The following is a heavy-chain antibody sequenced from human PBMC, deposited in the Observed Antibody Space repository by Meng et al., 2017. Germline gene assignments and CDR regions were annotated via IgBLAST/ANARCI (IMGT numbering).Heavy chain of an antibody. D-gene: IGHD6-13*01. CDR2: ISWDGGST. J-gene: IGHJ4*02. Sequence: GESLKISCAASGFTFDDYAMHWVRQAPGKGLEWVSLISWDGGSTYYADSVKGRFTISRDNSKNSLYLQMNSLRAEDTASYYCAKDKGIAAAGTSFGYFDYWGQGTLVTVSS. CDR1: GFTFDDYA. CDR3: AKDKGIAAAGTSFGYFDY. V-gene: IGHV3-43D*03.